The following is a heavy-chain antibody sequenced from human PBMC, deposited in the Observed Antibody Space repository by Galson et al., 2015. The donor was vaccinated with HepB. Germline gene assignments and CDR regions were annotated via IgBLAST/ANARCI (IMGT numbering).Heavy chain of an antibody. CDR3: ARDGFTSSHRYYYETSDPENSFDI. D-gene: IGHD3-22*01. V-gene: IGHV3-30-3*01. Sequence: SLRLSCAASGFTFSDYYMNWVRQAPGKGLEWVATISYYGNNKYYADSVKGRFTISRDNSKNTMYLQMNSLRDEDTAVYYCARDGFTSSHRYYYETSDPENSFDIWGLGTMVTVSS. CDR1: GFTFSDYY. CDR2: ISYYGNNK. J-gene: IGHJ3*02.